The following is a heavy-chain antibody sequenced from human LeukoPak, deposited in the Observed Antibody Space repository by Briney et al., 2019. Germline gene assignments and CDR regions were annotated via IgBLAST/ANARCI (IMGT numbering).Heavy chain of an antibody. J-gene: IGHJ3*01. CDR2: IYVSGST. CDR1: GGSISGYY. CDR3: ARSRYQSHDGFDV. Sequence: SETLSLTCAVSGGSISGYYWSWIRQPAGKSRQWVGRIYVSGSTHYNPYLKSRVIMSMATSKNPFALRLSSVTAADTAVYYCARSRYQSHDGFDVWGQGTMGTVSS. V-gene: IGHV4-59*10. D-gene: IGHD2-2*01.